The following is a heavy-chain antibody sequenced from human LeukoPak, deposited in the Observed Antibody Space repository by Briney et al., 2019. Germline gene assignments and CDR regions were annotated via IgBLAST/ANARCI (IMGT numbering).Heavy chain of an antibody. J-gene: IGHJ4*02. Sequence: PGGSLRLSCAASGFTFDDYAMHWVRQAPGKGLEWVSGISWNSGSIGYADSVKGRFTISRDNAKNSLYLQMNSLRAEDTALYYCAKDQIAVAGGPGYFDYWGQGTLVTVSS. CDR2: ISWNSGSI. CDR1: GFTFDDYA. D-gene: IGHD6-19*01. CDR3: AKDQIAVAGGPGYFDY. V-gene: IGHV3-9*01.